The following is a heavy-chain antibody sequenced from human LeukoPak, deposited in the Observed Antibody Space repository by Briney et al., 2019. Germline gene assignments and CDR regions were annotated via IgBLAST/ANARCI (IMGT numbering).Heavy chain of an antibody. V-gene: IGHV1-69*01. CDR1: GGTFSSYA. CDR2: IIPIFGTA. D-gene: IGHD2-2*01. J-gene: IGHJ4*02. CDR3: ARVELVPAAPHDY. Sequence: ASVKVSCKASGGTFSSYAISWVRQAPGQGLEWMGGIIPIFGTANYAQKFQGRVTITADESTSTAYMELSSLRSEDTAVYYCARVELVPAAPHDYWGQGTLVTVSS.